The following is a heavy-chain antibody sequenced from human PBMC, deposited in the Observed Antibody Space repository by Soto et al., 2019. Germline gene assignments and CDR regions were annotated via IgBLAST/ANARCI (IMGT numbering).Heavy chain of an antibody. CDR1: GGSISSDDYY. J-gene: IGHJ6*02. Sequence: SETLSLTCTVSGGSISSDDYYWNWIRQRPGKGLEWIGNIYYRGNTNYNPSLKSRIIMSMDMSENQFSLKLTAVTAADTAVYYCARGWYYYGMDVGGQGTTVTVSS. CDR2: IYYRGNT. V-gene: IGHV4-31*03. CDR3: ARGWYYYGMDV.